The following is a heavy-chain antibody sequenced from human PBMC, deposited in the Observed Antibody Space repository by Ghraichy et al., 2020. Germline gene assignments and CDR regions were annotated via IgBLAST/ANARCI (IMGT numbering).Heavy chain of an antibody. CDR2: IWYDGSNK. V-gene: IGHV3-33*01. Sequence: LSLTCAASGFTFSSYGMHWVRQAPGKGLEWVAVIWYDGSNKYYADSVKGRFTISRDNSKNTLYLQMNSLRAEDTAVYYCARGGELEVFWFDPWGQGTLVTVSS. CDR1: GFTFSSYG. CDR3: ARGGELEVFWFDP. D-gene: IGHD1-7*01. J-gene: IGHJ5*02.